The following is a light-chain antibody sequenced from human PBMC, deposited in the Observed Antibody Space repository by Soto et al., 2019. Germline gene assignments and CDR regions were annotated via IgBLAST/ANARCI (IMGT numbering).Light chain of an antibody. CDR3: QQSYSTPYT. J-gene: IGKJ2*01. V-gene: IGKV1-39*01. CDR1: QSISSY. CDR2: AAS. Sequence: DIQMTQSPSSLSASVGDRVTITCRASQSISSYLNWYQQKPGKAPKLLIYAASSLQSGVPSRFRGSVSGTDFTLTISSLQPEDFATYYCQQSYSTPYTFGQGTKLEIK.